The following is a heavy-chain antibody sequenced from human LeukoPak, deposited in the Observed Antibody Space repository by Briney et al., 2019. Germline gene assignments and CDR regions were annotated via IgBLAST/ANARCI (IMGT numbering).Heavy chain of an antibody. CDR2: IYYSGST. V-gene: IGHV4-59*01. Sequence: SETLSLTCTVSGGSISSYYWSWIRQPPGKGLEWIGYIYYSGSTNYNPSLKSRVTISVDTSKNQFSLKLSSVTAADTAVYYCARGTTVTFFDYWGQGTLVTVSS. CDR1: GGSISSYY. J-gene: IGHJ4*02. D-gene: IGHD4-17*01. CDR3: ARGTTVTFFDY.